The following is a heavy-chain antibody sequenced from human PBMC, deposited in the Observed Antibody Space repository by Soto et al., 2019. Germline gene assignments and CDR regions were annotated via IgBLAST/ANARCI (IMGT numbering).Heavy chain of an antibody. D-gene: IGHD6-13*01. Sequence: SETLSLTCAVYGGSFSGYYWSWIRQPPGKGLEWIGEINHSGSTNYNPSLKSRVTISVDTSKNQFSLKLSSVTAADTAVYYCARVPSWKPRKAAADPFDYWGQGTLVTVSS. CDR1: GGSFSGYY. V-gene: IGHV4-34*01. CDR3: ARVPSWKPRKAAADPFDY. CDR2: INHSGST. J-gene: IGHJ4*02.